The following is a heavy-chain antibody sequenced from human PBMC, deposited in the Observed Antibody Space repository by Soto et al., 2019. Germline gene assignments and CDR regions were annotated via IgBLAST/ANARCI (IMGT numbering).Heavy chain of an antibody. V-gene: IGHV4-4*02. D-gene: IGHD2-15*01. Sequence: QVQLQESGPGLVRPSGTLSLTCAVSGASISSTTGNCWSWVRQPQGKGLEWIGEIYHSGSTNYNPSLKSRVTMSVDKSKNQFSLKLSSVTAADTALYYCARMVVATLVDFCGQGTLVTVSS. CDR3: ARMVVATLVDF. CDR2: IYHSGST. J-gene: IGHJ4*02. CDR1: GASISSTTGNC.